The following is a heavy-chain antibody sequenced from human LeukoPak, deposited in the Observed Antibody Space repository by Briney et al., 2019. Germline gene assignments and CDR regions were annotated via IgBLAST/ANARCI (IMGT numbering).Heavy chain of an antibody. CDR3: ARGTYYDFWSGYWGSSTIDY. V-gene: IGHV1-46*03. CDR2: INPSGGST. CDR1: GYTFTGYY. Sequence: ASVKVSCKASGYTFTGYYMHWVRQAPGQGLEWMGVINPSGGSTTYAQKFQGRVTVTRDTSTRTVYMELSSLRSEDTAVYYCARGTYYDFWSGYWGSSTIDYWGQGTLVTVSS. D-gene: IGHD3-3*01. J-gene: IGHJ4*02.